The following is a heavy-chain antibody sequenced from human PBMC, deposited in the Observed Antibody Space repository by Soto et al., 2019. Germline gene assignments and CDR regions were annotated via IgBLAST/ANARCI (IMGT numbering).Heavy chain of an antibody. CDR2: ISYDGSNK. D-gene: IGHD3-22*01. J-gene: IGHJ4*02. Sequence: GGSLRLSCAASGFTFSSYGMHWVRQAPGKGLEWVAVISYDGSNKYYADSVKGRFTISRDNSKNTLYLQTNSLRGEDTAVYYCATRNYYDSRSYYYYYFDYWGQGTMVTVSS. V-gene: IGHV3-30*03. CDR1: GFTFSSYG. CDR3: ATRNYYDSRSYYYYYFDY.